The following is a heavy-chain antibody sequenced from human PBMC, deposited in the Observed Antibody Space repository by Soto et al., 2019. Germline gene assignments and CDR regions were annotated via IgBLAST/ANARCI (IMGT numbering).Heavy chain of an antibody. CDR2: VKEDGRKS. V-gene: IGHV3-7*04. J-gene: IGHJ3*01. CDR3: VRDGDSDGTGTF. Sequence: EMQVVESGGCLVQPGGPLRLSCAASGFTLISYWMAWARQAPGKGLEWVGNVKEDGRKSYFGNSVKGTFTISRDNDRNLLHLKMNSLSDEDRAMYCGVRDGDSDGTGTFGGLGTMVTASS. CDR1: GFTLISYW. D-gene: IGHD1-1*01.